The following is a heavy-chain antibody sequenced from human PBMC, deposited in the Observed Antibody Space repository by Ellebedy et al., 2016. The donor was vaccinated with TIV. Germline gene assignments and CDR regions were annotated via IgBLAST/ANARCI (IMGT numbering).Heavy chain of an antibody. J-gene: IGHJ3*02. CDR3: ARERTVWDAFDI. D-gene: IGHD2-2*01. CDR2: ISYDGSNK. V-gene: IGHV3-30-3*01. CDR1: GFTFSSYA. Sequence: GESLKISXAASGFTFSSYAMHWVRQAPGKGLEWVAVISYDGSNKYYADSVKGRFTISRDNSKNTLYLQMNSLRAEDTAVYYCARERTVWDAFDIWGQGTMVTVSS.